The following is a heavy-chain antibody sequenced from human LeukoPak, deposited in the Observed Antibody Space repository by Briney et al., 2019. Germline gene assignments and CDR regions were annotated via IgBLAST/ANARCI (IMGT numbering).Heavy chain of an antibody. V-gene: IGHV1-69*04. J-gene: IGHJ4*02. CDR1: GGTFSSYA. D-gene: IGHD3-22*01. CDR3: ARDYYDSSGYYYPHPFDY. Sequence: ASVKVSCKASGGTFSSYAISWVRQAPGQGLEWMGRIIPILGIANYAQKFQGRVTITADKSTSTAYMELSSLRSEDTAVYYCARDYYDSSGYYYPHPFDYWGQGTLVTVSS. CDR2: IIPILGIA.